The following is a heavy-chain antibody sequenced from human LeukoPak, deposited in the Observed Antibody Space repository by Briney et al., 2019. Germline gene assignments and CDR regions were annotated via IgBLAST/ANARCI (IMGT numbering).Heavy chain of an antibody. D-gene: IGHD4-11*01. Sequence: GGSLRLSCAASGFTFSSYGMHWVRQAPGKGLEWVAVIWYDGSNKYYADSVKGRFTTSRDNSKNTLYLQMNSLRAEDTAVYYCARDSLFTVTGWNWFDPWGQGTLVTVSS. CDR1: GFTFSSYG. J-gene: IGHJ5*02. CDR3: ARDSLFTVTGWNWFDP. CDR2: IWYDGSNK. V-gene: IGHV3-33*01.